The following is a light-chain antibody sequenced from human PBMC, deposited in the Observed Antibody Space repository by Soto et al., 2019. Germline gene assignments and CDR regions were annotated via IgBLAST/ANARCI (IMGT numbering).Light chain of an antibody. CDR3: QNYNSAPPKT. CDR1: QSVSSSY. Sequence: EIVLTQSPGTLSLSPGERATLSCRASQSVSSSYLAWYQQKPGQAPRLLIYGASSRATGIPDRFSGSGSGTDFTLTISSLQPEDIATYYCQNYNSAPPKTFGQGTKVDIK. CDR2: GAS. J-gene: IGKJ1*01. V-gene: IGKV3-20*01.